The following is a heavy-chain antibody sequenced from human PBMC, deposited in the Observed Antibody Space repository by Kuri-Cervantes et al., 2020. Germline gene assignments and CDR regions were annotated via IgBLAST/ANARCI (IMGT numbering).Heavy chain of an antibody. V-gene: IGHV1-69*13. CDR2: IIPIFGTA. J-gene: IGHJ6*02. Sequence: SVKVSCKASGGTSSSYAISWVRQAPGQGLEWMGGIIPIFGTANYAQKFQGRVTITADESTSTAYMELSSLRSEDTAVYYCARGGYSSGWNYYYYGMDVWGQGTTVTVSS. CDR3: ARGGYSSGWNYYYYGMDV. D-gene: IGHD6-19*01. CDR1: GGTSSSYA.